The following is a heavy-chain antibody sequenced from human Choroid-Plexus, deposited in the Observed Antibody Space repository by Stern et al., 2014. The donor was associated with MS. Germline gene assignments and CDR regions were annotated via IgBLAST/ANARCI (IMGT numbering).Heavy chain of an antibody. D-gene: IGHD2-15*01. CDR2: ISYDGSDK. J-gene: IGHJ4*02. Sequence: VQLVESGGGVAQPGRPLILSCAASGFTFSNFGMHWVRQAPGQGLEWVALISYDGSDKYYADSVKGRFTIFRDNSKNTLYMHMNSRRAEDTAVYYCAKDRQWSTYFFDYWGQGSLVTVSS. CDR3: AKDRQWSTYFFDY. V-gene: IGHV3-30*18. CDR1: GFTFSNFG.